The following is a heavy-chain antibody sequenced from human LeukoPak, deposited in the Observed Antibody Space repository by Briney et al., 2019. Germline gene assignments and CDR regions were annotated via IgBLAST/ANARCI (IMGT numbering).Heavy chain of an antibody. CDR3: ASSAAGLGAFDI. CDR1: GGSFSGYY. J-gene: IGHJ3*02. CDR2: INHSGST. D-gene: IGHD6-13*01. V-gene: IGHV4-34*01. Sequence: TSETLSLTCAVYGGSFSGYYWSWIRQPPGKGLEWIGEINHSGSTNYNPSLKSRVTISVDTSKNQFSLKLSSVTAADTAVYYCASSAAGLGAFDIWGQGTMVAVSS.